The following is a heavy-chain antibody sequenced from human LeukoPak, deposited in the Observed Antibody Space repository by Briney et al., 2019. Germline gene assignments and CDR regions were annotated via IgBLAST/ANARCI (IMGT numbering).Heavy chain of an antibody. D-gene: IGHD6-13*01. CDR3: ARDILSGQLVPFDY. Sequence: GASVKVSCTASGYTFTSYGISWVRQAPGQGLEWMGWISAYNGNTNYAQKLQGRVTMTTDTSTSTAYMELRSLRSDDTAVYYCARDILSGQLVPFDYWGQGTLVTVSS. CDR1: GYTFTSYG. CDR2: ISAYNGNT. V-gene: IGHV1-18*01. J-gene: IGHJ4*02.